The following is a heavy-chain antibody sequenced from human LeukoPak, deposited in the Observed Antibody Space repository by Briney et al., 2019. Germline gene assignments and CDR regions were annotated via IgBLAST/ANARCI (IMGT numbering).Heavy chain of an antibody. CDR1: GFTFSSYG. D-gene: IGHD2-21*02. CDR3: ARDALAYCGGDCYPYYFDY. CDR2: ISYDGSNK. J-gene: IGHJ4*02. Sequence: GGSLRLSCAASGFTFSSYGMHWVRQAPGKGLEWVAVISYDGSNKYYAGSVKGRFTISRDNSKNTLYLQMNSLRAEDTAVYYCARDALAYCGGDCYPYYFDYWGQGTLVTVSS. V-gene: IGHV3-30*03.